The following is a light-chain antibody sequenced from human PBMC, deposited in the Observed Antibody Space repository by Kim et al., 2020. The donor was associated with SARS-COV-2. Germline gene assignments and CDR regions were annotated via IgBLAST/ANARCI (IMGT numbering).Light chain of an antibody. CDR2: SNN. V-gene: IGLV1-44*01. CDR3: AAWDDSLNGHVV. CDR1: SSNIGSNT. Sequence: ELTQPPSASGTPGQRVTISCSGSSSNIGSNTVNWYQQLPGTAPKLLIYSNNQRPSGVPDRFSGSKSGTSASLAISGLQSEDEGDYYCAAWDDSLNGHVVFGGGTQLTVL. J-gene: IGLJ2*01.